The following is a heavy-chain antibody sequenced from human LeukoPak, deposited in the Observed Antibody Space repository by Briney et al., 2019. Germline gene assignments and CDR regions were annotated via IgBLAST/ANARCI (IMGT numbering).Heavy chain of an antibody. J-gene: IGHJ5*02. CDR1: GGSISSYY. CDR3: ARDPPLSLSSSWDL. CDR2: IYYSGST. D-gene: IGHD6-13*01. V-gene: IGHV4-59*01. Sequence: SETLSLTCTVSGGSISSYYWSWIRQPPGKGLEWIGYIYYSGSTNYNPSLKSRVTISVDTSKNQFSLKLSSVTAADTAVYYCARDPPLSLSSSWDLWGQGTLVTVSS.